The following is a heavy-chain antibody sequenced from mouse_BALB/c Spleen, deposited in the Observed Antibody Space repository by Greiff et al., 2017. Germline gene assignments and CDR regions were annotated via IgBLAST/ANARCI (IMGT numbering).Heavy chain of an antibody. D-gene: IGHD2-1*01. Sequence: DVKLQESGPDLVKPSQSLSLTCTVTGYSITSGYSWHWIRQFPGNKLEWMGYIHYSGSTNYNPSLKSRISITRDTSKNQFFLQLNSVTTEDTATYYCARGYGNLSWFAYWGQGTLVTVSA. V-gene: IGHV3-1*02. CDR3: ARGYGNLSWFAY. J-gene: IGHJ3*01. CDR1: GYSITSGYS. CDR2: IHYSGST.